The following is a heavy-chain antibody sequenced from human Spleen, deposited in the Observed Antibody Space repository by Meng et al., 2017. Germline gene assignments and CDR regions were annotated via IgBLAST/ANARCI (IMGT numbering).Heavy chain of an antibody. D-gene: IGHD2-15*01. Sequence: QVQLGQAGAWVKKPGALVTFSCKAFRYTLSSYGISWVLQAPGQGLEWMGWISVYNGNTNHAQRFQGRVTMTTDTSTSTAYMELRTLRSDDTAVYYCARDRGGLPDYWGQGTLVTVSS. CDR3: ARDRGGLPDY. CDR2: ISVYNGNT. J-gene: IGHJ4*02. V-gene: IGHV1-18*01. CDR1: RYTLSSYG.